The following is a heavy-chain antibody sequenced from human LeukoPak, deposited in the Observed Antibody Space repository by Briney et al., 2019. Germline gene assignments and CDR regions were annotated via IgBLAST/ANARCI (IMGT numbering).Heavy chain of an antibody. CDR1: GYSCTSYW. V-gene: IGHV5-51*01. D-gene: IGHD3-3*01. CDR3: AANLNGPYDFWSGYYRLDAFDI. Sequence: GESLKISCKGSGYSCTSYWIGWVRQMPGKGLEWMGIIYPGDSDTRYSPSFQGQVTISADKSISTAYLQWSSLKASDTAMYYCAANLNGPYDFWSGYYRLDAFDIWGQGTMVTVSS. J-gene: IGHJ3*02. CDR2: IYPGDSDT.